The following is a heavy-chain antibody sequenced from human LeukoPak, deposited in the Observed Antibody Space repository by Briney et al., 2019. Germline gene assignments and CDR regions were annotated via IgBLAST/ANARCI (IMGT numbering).Heavy chain of an antibody. CDR3: AREEYCSGGSCSTFDY. D-gene: IGHD2-15*01. V-gene: IGHV1-69*13. Sequence: ASVKVSCKASGYTFTGYYMHWVRQAPGQGLEWMGGIIPIFGTANYAQKFQGRVTITADESTSTAYMELSSLRSEDTAVYYCAREEYCSGGSCSTFDYWGQGTLVTVSS. J-gene: IGHJ4*02. CDR1: GYTFTGYY. CDR2: IIPIFGTA.